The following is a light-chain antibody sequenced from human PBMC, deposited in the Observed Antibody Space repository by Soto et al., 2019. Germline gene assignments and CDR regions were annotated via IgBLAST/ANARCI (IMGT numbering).Light chain of an antibody. CDR1: RSNIGAGYD. CDR3: QSYDRSLSVAV. V-gene: IGLV1-40*01. Sequence: QSVLAQPPSVSGAPGQRVTMSCTGTRSNIGAGYDVHWYQHLPGTPPKLLIYGNINRPSGVSDRFSGSTSGTSASLAITGLQAEDEADYYCQSYDRSLSVAVFGGGTKVTVL. CDR2: GNI. J-gene: IGLJ2*01.